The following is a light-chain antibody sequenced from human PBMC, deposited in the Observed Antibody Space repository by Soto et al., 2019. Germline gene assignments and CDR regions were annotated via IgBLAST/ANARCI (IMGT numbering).Light chain of an antibody. V-gene: IGLV2-14*01. CDR1: SSDVGSYNY. J-gene: IGLJ1*01. CDR2: EVS. Sequence: QSALTQHASVSGSPGQSITISCTGTSSDVGSYNYVSWYQQHPGKAPKLIIYEVSDRPSGISSRFSGSKSGNTASLTISGLQTEDEADYYCSSYTSSSTLFGTGTKLTVL. CDR3: SSYTSSSTL.